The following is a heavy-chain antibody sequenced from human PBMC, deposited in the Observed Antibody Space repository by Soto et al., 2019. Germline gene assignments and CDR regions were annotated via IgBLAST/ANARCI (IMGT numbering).Heavy chain of an antibody. CDR2: ISSSSTI. CDR1: GFTFSTYS. CDR3: ARERGSGWTFDY. V-gene: IGHV3-48*01. D-gene: IGHD6-19*01. Sequence: PGGSLRLSCAASGFTFSTYSMNWVRQAPGKGLEWVSSISSSSTIYYADSVKGRFTISRDNVQNSLYLQMHSLRAEDTAVYYCARERGSGWTFDYWGQGTLVTGS. J-gene: IGHJ4*02.